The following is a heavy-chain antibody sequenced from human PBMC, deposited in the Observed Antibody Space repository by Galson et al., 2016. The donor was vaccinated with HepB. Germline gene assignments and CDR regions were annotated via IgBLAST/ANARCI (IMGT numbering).Heavy chain of an antibody. CDR3: TRGAKGVVGAADY. Sequence: ETLSLTCTVSGGSISSYYWSWIRQPPGEELEWIGYISYSGSTNYKPSLQSRVTISVDTSQNQFSLKLSSVTAADTAVYYCTRGAKGVVGAADYWGQGTLVTVSS. V-gene: IGHV4-59*01. CDR1: GGSISSYY. D-gene: IGHD2-21*01. CDR2: ISYSGST. J-gene: IGHJ4*02.